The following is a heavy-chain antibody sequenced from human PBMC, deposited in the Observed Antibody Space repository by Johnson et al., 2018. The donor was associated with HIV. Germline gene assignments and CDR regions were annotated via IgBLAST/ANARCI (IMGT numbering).Heavy chain of an antibody. D-gene: IGHD2-15*01. CDR1: GFTVSSNY. J-gene: IGHJ3*02. Sequence: VQLVESGGGLIQPGGSLRLSCAASGFTVSSNYMSWVRQAPGKGLEWVSAIYSGGSTYYADSVKGRFTISRDNSKNTLYLQMNSLRAEDTAVYYCARDSVILVDGAFDIWGQGTMVTVSS. V-gene: IGHV3-53*01. CDR2: IYSGGST. CDR3: ARDSVILVDGAFDI.